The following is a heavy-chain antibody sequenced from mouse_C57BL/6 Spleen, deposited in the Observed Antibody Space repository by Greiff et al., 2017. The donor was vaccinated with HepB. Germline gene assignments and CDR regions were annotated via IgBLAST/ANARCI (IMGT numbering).Heavy chain of an antibody. D-gene: IGHD2-5*01. Sequence: EVQLQQSGGDLVKPGGSLKLSCAASGFTFSSYGMSWVRQTPDKRLEWVATISSGGSYTYYPDSVKGRFTISRDNAKNTLYLQMSSLKSEDTAMYYCARESNYPYYAMDYWGQGTSVTVSS. J-gene: IGHJ4*01. CDR1: GFTFSSYG. CDR2: ISSGGSYT. V-gene: IGHV5-6*01. CDR3: ARESNYPYYAMDY.